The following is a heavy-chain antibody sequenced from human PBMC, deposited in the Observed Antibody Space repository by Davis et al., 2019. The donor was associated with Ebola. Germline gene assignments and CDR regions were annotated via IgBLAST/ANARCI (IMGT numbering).Heavy chain of an antibody. V-gene: IGHV1-69*04. CDR3: ARDTRIYGDYPNWFDP. J-gene: IGHJ5*02. CDR2: IVPILGIT. Sequence: SVKVSCKASGGTFNTYAITWVRQAPGQGLEWMGKIVPILGITNYAQKFQGRVTITADKSTSTAYMELSSLRSEDTAVYYCARDTRIYGDYPNWFDPWGQGTLVTVSS. D-gene: IGHD4-17*01. CDR1: GGTFNTYA.